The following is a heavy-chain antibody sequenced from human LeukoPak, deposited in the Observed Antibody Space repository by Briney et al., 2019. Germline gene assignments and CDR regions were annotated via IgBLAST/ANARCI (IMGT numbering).Heavy chain of an antibody. CDR2: IRYDGSNK. D-gene: IGHD6-6*01. CDR1: GFTFSTYG. J-gene: IGHJ5*02. CDR3: AISTYSSSPS. V-gene: IGHV3-30*02. Sequence: GGSLRLSCSASGFTFSTYGIHWVRQAPGKGLEWVAFIRYDGSNKYYADSVKGRFTISRDNSKNTLYLQMNSLRAEDTAVYYCAISTYSSSPSWGQGTLVTVSS.